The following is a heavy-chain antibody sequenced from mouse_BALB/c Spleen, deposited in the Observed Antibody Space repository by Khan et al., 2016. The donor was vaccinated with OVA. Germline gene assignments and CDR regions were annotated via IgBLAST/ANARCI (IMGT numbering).Heavy chain of an antibody. CDR1: GFSLTNFG. CDR3: ARREYLMTWFAY. CDR2: IWSGGST. Sequence: QVQLKQSGPGLVLPSQSLSITCTVSGFSLTNFGVHWVRQSPGKGLEWLGVIWSGGSTDYNAAFKSRLSISKDNSKTQVFFKMNSLQPNDTATYYCARREYLMTWFAYWGQGTLVTVSA. V-gene: IGHV2-2*02. J-gene: IGHJ3*01.